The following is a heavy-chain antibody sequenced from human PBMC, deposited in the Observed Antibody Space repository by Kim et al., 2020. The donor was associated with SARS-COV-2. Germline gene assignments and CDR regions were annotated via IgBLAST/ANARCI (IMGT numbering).Heavy chain of an antibody. D-gene: IGHD2-2*01. Sequence: GGSLRLSCAASGFTFSSYSMNWVRQAPGKGLEWVSYISSSSTIYYADSVKGRFTISRDNAKNSLYLQMNSLRAEDTAVYYCARDGLDVVVPAAMPSMDYYGMDVWGQGTTVTVSS. CDR1: GFTFSSYS. J-gene: IGHJ6*02. CDR3: ARDGLDVVVPAAMPSMDYYGMDV. V-gene: IGHV3-48*04. CDR2: ISSSSTI.